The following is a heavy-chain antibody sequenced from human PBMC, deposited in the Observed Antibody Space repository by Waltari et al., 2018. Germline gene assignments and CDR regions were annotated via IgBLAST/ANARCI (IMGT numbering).Heavy chain of an antibody. D-gene: IGHD2-15*01. CDR1: GFIFSDYY. CDR2: ISGSSSYT. V-gene: IGHV3-11*06. Sequence: QVQLVESGGGLVKPGGSLRLSCAGSGFIFSDYYMNWIRQAPGKGLEWVSYISGSSSYTSNADSVKGRFTISRDNAKNSLYLQMSSLRAEDTAVYYCARDRGGGLFDYWGQGSLVTVSS. CDR3: ARDRGGGLFDY. J-gene: IGHJ4*02.